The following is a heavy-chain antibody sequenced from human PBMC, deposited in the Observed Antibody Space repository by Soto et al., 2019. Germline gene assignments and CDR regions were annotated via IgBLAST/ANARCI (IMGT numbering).Heavy chain of an antibody. Sequence: ASVKVSCKASGGTFSSYTISWVRQAPGQGLEWMGWISAYNGNTNYAQKLQGRVTMTTDTSTSTAYMELRSLRSDDTAVYYCARAYGGNSGAEYFQHWGQGTLVTVSS. J-gene: IGHJ1*01. V-gene: IGHV1-18*01. CDR3: ARAYGGNSGAEYFQH. CDR2: ISAYNGNT. CDR1: GGTFSSYT. D-gene: IGHD4-17*01.